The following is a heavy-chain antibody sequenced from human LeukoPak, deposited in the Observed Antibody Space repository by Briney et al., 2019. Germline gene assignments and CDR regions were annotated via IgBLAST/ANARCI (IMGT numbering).Heavy chain of an antibody. CDR1: GYSISSGYY. V-gene: IGHV4-38-2*02. D-gene: IGHD5-24*01. CDR2: IYHSGST. CDR3: ASTYRDGYDPNY. J-gene: IGHJ4*02. Sequence: SETLSLTCIVSGYSISSGYYWGWIRQPPGKGLEWIGSIYHSGSTYYNPSLKSRVTISVDTSKNQFSLKLSSVTAADTAVYYCASTYRDGYDPNYWGQGTLVTVSS.